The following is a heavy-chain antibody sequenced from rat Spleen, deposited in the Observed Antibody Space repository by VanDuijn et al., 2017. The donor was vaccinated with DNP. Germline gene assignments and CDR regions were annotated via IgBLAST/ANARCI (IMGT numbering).Heavy chain of an antibody. V-gene: IGHV5-7*01. CDR2: IAYDGFTT. CDR3: ARHGGSIPLYVMDA. CDR1: RITFSDHN. D-gene: IGHD3-8*01. Sequence: EVQLVESGGGLVQPGRSLKLSCAVSRITFSDHNMAWVRQAPKKGLEWVATIAYDGFTTYYRDSVKGRFTISRDNAKSTLYLQMDSLRSEDTATYYCARHGGSIPLYVMDAWGQGASVTVSS. J-gene: IGHJ4*01.